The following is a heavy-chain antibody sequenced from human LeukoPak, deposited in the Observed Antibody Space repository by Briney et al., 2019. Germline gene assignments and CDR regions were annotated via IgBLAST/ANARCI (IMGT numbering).Heavy chain of an antibody. CDR1: GFTVSSNY. CDR2: ISYDGSNK. CDR3: ARLPGYSSGWYFDY. V-gene: IGHV3-30-3*01. Sequence: GGSLRLSCAASGFTVSSNYMSWVRQAPGKGLEWVAVISYDGSNKYYADSVKGRFTISRDNSKNTLYLQMNSLRAEDTAVYYCARLPGYSSGWYFDYWGQGTPVTVSS. D-gene: IGHD6-19*01. J-gene: IGHJ4*02.